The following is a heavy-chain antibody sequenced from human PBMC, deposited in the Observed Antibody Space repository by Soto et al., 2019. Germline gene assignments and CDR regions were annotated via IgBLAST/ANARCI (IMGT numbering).Heavy chain of an antibody. CDR1: GFTFGDYA. J-gene: IGHJ4*02. Sequence: EVRLLESGGGLVQPGGSLRLSCAASGFTFGDYAMSWFRQAPVKGLEWVSTVSARGPRTYYADSVKGRFTISRDNSRSTLYLQMNSLSADATAIYYCAKENRDCYWCGEHWGQGTLVTVSS. D-gene: IGHD2-21*02. CDR3: AKENRDCYWCGEH. CDR2: VSARGPRT. V-gene: IGHV3-23*01.